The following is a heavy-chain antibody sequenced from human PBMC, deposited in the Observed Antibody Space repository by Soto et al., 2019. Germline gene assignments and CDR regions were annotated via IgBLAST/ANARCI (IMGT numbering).Heavy chain of an antibody. CDR2: ISYDGSNK. J-gene: IGHJ6*02. CDR3: VGVEMATILPLYYYYGMDV. D-gene: IGHD5-12*01. CDR1: GFTFSSYA. Sequence: GGSLRLSCAASGFTFSSYAMHWVRQAPGKGLEWVAVISYDGSNKYYADSVKGRFTISRDNSKNTLYLQMNSLRAEDTAVYYCVGVEMATILPLYYYYGMDVWGQGTTVTVSS. V-gene: IGHV3-30-3*01.